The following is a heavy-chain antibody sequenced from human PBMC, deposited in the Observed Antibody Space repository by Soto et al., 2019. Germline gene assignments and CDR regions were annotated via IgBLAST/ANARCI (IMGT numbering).Heavy chain of an antibody. V-gene: IGHV3-9*01. CDR3: AKDRHRGYGTFDY. CDR1: GFTFDDYN. Sequence: EVQLVESGGGLVQPGRPLRLSCVASGFTFDDYNMHWVRQTPGKGLEWVSGVSWNSDITGYADSVKGRFTISRDNAKNSLYLQMNSLRAEDTAMYYCAKDRHRGYGTFDYLGQGTLVTVSS. D-gene: IGHD1-1*01. CDR2: VSWNSDIT. J-gene: IGHJ4*02.